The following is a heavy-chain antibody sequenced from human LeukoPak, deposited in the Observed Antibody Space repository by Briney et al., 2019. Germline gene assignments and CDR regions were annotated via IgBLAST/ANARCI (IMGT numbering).Heavy chain of an antibody. Sequence: ASVKVSCKASGYTFTSYAMHWVRQAPGQRLEWMGWINAGNGNTKYSQKFQGRVTITRDTSASTAYMELSSLRSEDTAVYYCASGHYYDSSGYYDGMDVWGQGTTVTVSS. J-gene: IGHJ6*02. CDR2: INAGNGNT. D-gene: IGHD3-22*01. CDR1: GYTFTSYA. V-gene: IGHV1-3*01. CDR3: ASGHYYDSSGYYDGMDV.